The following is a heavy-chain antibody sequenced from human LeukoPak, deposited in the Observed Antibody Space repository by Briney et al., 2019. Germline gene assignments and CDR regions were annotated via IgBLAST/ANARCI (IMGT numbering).Heavy chain of an antibody. D-gene: IGHD3-10*01. V-gene: IGHV4-59*04. CDR1: GGSISSYY. CDR2: IYYSGST. Sequence: SETLSLTCTVSGGSISSYYWSWIRQPPGKGLEWIGYIYYSGSTYYNPSFKSRLTISVDTSKNQFSLKLSSVTAADTAVYYCASLRTGDFDYWGQGALVTVSS. CDR3: ASLRTGDFDY. J-gene: IGHJ4*02.